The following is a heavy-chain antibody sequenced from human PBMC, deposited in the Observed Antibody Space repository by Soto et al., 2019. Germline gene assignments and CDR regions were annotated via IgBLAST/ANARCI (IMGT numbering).Heavy chain of an antibody. CDR3: ASQYYDSSGYYYPFDY. D-gene: IGHD3-22*01. Sequence: QVQLVESGGGVVQPGRSLRLSCAASGFTFSSYDMHWVRQAPGKGLEWVAVISYDGSNKYYADSVKGRFTISRDNSKNTLYLQMNSLRAEDTAVYYCASQYYDSSGYYYPFDYWGQGTLVTVSS. CDR2: ISYDGSNK. CDR1: GFTFSSYD. J-gene: IGHJ4*02. V-gene: IGHV3-30-3*01.